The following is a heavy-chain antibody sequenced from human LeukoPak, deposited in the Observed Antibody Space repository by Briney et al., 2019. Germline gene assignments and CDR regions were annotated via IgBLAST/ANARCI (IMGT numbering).Heavy chain of an antibody. V-gene: IGHV4-39*01. CDR2: IYYSGST. Sequence: SETLSLTCTVSGGSISSSSYYWGWIRQPPGKGLEWIGSIYYSGSTYYNPSLKSRVTISVDTSKNQFSLKLSSVTAADTAVYFCARAPLSGTYYTDAFDIWGQGTMVTVSS. J-gene: IGHJ3*02. CDR3: ARAPLSGTYYTDAFDI. CDR1: GGSISSSSYY. D-gene: IGHD1-26*01.